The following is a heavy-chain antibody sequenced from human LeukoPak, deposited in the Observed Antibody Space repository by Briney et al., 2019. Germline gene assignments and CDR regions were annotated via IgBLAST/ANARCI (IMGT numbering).Heavy chain of an antibody. CDR2: IKPDGSET. Sequence: PGGSLRLSCAASGFTFSSYFMNWVRQAPGKGLEWVANIKPDGSETYYVDSVKGRFTISRDNTKNSLYLPMNSLRAEDTAVYYCARGGSWSFDYWGQGTLVSVSS. CDR1: GFTFSSYF. CDR3: ARGGSWSFDY. V-gene: IGHV3-7*01. D-gene: IGHD3-10*01. J-gene: IGHJ4*02.